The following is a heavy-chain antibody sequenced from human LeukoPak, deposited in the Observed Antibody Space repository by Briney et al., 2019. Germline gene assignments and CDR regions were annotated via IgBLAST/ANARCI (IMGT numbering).Heavy chain of an antibody. CDR3: ARDPRYSSSWYDNY. CDR1: GYTFTGYY. Sequence: ASVKVSCKASGYTFTGYYMHWVRQAPGQGLEWMGWISAYNGNTNYAQKLQGRVTMTTDTSTSTAYMELRSLRSDDTAVYYCARDPRYSSSWYDNYWGQGTLVTVSS. D-gene: IGHD6-13*01. CDR2: ISAYNGNT. J-gene: IGHJ4*02. V-gene: IGHV1-18*04.